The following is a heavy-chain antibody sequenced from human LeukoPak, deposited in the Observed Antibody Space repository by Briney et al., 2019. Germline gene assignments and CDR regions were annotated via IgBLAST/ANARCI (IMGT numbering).Heavy chain of an antibody. Sequence: GGSLRLSCAASGFTFSSYWMVWVRQAPGKGLKWVASIKQDGSEKYYVDAMKGRFTISRDNAKNSLYLQMNSLRVEDTAVYYCARMPRGPDVWGKGTTVTVSS. CDR2: IKQDGSEK. CDR3: ARMPRGPDV. V-gene: IGHV3-7*01. J-gene: IGHJ6*04. D-gene: IGHD2-2*01. CDR1: GFTFSSYW.